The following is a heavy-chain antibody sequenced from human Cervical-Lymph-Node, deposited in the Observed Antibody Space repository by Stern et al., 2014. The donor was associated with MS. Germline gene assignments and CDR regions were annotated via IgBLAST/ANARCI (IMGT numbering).Heavy chain of an antibody. J-gene: IGHJ5*02. D-gene: IGHD6-19*01. CDR2: FRVYNVHP. V-gene: IGHV1-18*04. CDR1: GYTFTSYG. Sequence: VQLVESGAEVKKPGASVKVSCKASGYTFTSYGISWVRQAPGQGLEGMGCFRVYNVHPNSAKKLQVRVTKTTEPRTNTAYMELRSLRSDDTAVYYCARVGSIAVAGKSFDPWGQGTLVTVSS. CDR3: ARVGSIAVAGKSFDP.